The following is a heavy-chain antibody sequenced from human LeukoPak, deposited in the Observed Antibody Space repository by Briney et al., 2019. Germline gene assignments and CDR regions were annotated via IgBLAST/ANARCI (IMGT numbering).Heavy chain of an antibody. CDR2: INPNSGGT. CDR3: ARVGRAITFGGVIAPLDY. V-gene: IGHV1-2*02. J-gene: IGHJ4*02. D-gene: IGHD3-16*02. Sequence: ASVKVSCKASGYTFTGYYMHWVRQAPGQGLEWMGCINPNSGGTNYAQKFQGRVTMTRDTSISTAYMELSRLRADDTAVYYCARVGRAITFGGVIAPLDYWGQGTLVTVSS. CDR1: GYTFTGYY.